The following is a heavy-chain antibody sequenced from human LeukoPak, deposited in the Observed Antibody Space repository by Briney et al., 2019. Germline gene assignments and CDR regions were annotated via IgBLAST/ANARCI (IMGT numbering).Heavy chain of an antibody. Sequence: PSETLSLTCTVSGGSISSSGYYWSWVRQPPGKGLEWIGEIYHSGSTNYNPSLKSRVTISVDKSKNQFSLKLSSVTAADTAVYYCARGGAAAAIDYWGQGTLVTVSS. D-gene: IGHD6-13*01. J-gene: IGHJ4*02. CDR2: IYHSGST. V-gene: IGHV4-39*07. CDR1: GGSISSSGYY. CDR3: ARGGAAAAIDY.